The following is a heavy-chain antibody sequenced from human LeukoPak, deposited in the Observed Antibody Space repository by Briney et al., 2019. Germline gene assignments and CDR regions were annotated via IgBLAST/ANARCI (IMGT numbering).Heavy chain of an antibody. D-gene: IGHD3/OR15-3a*01. CDR1: GFVFSTYW. CDR3: ASGRHDFLL. J-gene: IGHJ4*02. CDR2: INLDGTEE. V-gene: IGHV3-7*01. Sequence: QPGGSLRLSCAASGFVFSTYWMTWVRQVPGKGLEWVANINLDGTEEHYVDSSLKGRFTISRDNAKNSLYLQTTSLRVEDTAVYYCASGRHDFLLWGQGTLVTVSS.